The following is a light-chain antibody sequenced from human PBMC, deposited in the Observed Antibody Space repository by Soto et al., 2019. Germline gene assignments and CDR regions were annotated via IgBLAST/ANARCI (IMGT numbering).Light chain of an antibody. V-gene: IGKV1-39*01. CDR1: QSISKY. Sequence: DIQMTQSPSSLSASVGDRVTISCRASQSISKYLNWYQQKPGKAPKLLIFSASSLQSGVPSRFSGSGYGTDFTLTISSLQPEDLATYYCQQSYTTPRVTFGQGTRLEMK. J-gene: IGKJ5*01. CDR3: QQSYTTPRVT. CDR2: SAS.